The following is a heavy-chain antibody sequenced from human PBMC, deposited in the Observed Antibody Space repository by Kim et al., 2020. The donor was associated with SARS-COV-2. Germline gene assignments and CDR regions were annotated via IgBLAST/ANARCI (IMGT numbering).Heavy chain of an antibody. Sequence: SVKVSCKASGGTFSSYAISWVRQAPGQGLEWMGGIIPIFGTANYAQKFQGRVTITADESTSTAYMELSSLRSEDTAVYYCARPRGRRDGYNSGAAFDIWGQGTMVTVSS. CDR2: IIPIFGTA. J-gene: IGHJ3*02. CDR3: ARPRGRRDGYNSGAAFDI. CDR1: GGTFSSYA. D-gene: IGHD5-12*01. V-gene: IGHV1-69*13.